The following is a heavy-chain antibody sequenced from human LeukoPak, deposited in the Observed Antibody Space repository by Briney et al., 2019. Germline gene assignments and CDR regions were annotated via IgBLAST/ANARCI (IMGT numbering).Heavy chain of an antibody. D-gene: IGHD3-10*01. V-gene: IGHV3-66*01. J-gene: IGHJ2*01. CDR2: IYSGGST. Sequence: GGSLRLSCAASGFTVSSNYMSWVRQAPGKGLEWVSVIYSGGSTYYADSVKGRFTISRDNSKNTLYLQMNSLRAEDTAVYYCAKDEEWFGELYWYFDLWGRGTLVTVSS. CDR1: GFTVSSNY. CDR3: AKDEEWFGELYWYFDL.